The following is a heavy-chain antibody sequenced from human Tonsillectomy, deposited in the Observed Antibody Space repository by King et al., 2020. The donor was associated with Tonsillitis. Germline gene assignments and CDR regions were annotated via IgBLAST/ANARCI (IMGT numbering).Heavy chain of an antibody. CDR3: ARGSNIAAAGTGYYFDY. CDR2: IYDSGST. V-gene: IGHV4-59*01. D-gene: IGHD6-13*01. J-gene: IGHJ4*02. Sequence: VQLQESGPGLVKPSETLSLTCTVSGGSISSYYWSWIRQPPGKGLEWIGYIYDSGSTNYNPSLKSRGPISVDTSKNQLSLKLSSVTAADTAVYYCARGSNIAAAGTGYYFDYWGQGTLVTVSS. CDR1: GGSISSYY.